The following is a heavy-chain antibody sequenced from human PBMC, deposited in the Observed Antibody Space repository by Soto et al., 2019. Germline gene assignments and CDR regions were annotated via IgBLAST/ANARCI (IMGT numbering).Heavy chain of an antibody. J-gene: IGHJ4*02. CDR1: GGSFSGYY. D-gene: IGHD4-17*01. Sequence: PSETLSLTCAVYGGSFSGYYWSWIRQPPGKGLEWIGEINHSGSTNYNPSLKSRVTISVDTSKNQFSLKLSSVTAADTAVYYCVRGNSATVGRKHFEYWGQGTGVTVAS. CDR2: INHSGST. V-gene: IGHV4-34*01. CDR3: VRGNSATVGRKHFEY.